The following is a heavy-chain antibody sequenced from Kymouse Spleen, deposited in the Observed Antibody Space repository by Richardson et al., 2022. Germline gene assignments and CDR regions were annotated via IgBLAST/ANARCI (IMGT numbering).Heavy chain of an antibody. CDR2: ISSSSSTI. CDR1: GFTFSSYS. V-gene: IGHV3-48*02. D-gene: IGHD2-2*02. CDR3: ASSSTSCQYYYYYGMDV. Sequence: EVQLVESGGGLVQPGGSLRLSCAASGFTFSSYSMNWVRQAPGKGLEWVSYISSSSSTIYYADSVKGRFTISRDNAKNSLYLQMNSLRDEDTAVYYCASSSTSCQYYYYYGMDVWGQGTTVTVSS. J-gene: IGHJ6*02.